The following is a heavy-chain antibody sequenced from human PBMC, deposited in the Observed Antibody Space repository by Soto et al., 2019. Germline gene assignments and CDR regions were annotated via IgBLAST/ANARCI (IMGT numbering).Heavy chain of an antibody. CDR2: IYYSGST. CDR1: GGSISSYY. J-gene: IGHJ5*02. Sequence: PSETLSLTCTVSGGSISSYYWSRIRQPPGKGLEWIGYIYYSGSTNYNPSLKSRVTISVDTSKNQFSLKLSSVTAADTAVYYCARAPQYSVWFDPWGQGTLVTVSS. D-gene: IGHD2-15*01. V-gene: IGHV4-59*01. CDR3: ARAPQYSVWFDP.